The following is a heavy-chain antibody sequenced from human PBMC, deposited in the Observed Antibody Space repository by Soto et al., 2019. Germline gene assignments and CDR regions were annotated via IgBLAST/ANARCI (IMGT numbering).Heavy chain of an antibody. J-gene: IGHJ3*02. D-gene: IGHD3-10*01. CDR3: AKGGSGSYSNAFDI. V-gene: IGHV4-39*01. CDR1: CVAIRSCSFY. CDR2: IYYSGST. Sequence: SENLFLPRPVFCVAIRSCSFYRGWDRQPPGKGLEWIGSIYYSGSTYYNPSLKSRVTISVDTSKNQFSLKLSSVTAADTAVYYCAKGGSGSYSNAFDIWGQGTMVTVSS.